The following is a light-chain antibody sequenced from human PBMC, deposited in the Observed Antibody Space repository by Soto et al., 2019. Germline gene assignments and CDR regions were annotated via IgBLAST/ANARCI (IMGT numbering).Light chain of an antibody. CDR3: QQYGSALQT. V-gene: IGKV3-20*01. CDR2: GAS. CDR1: QSVRSNF. Sequence: EIVLTQSPGTLSLSPGERATLSCRASQSVRSNFLAWYQQRPGQAPRLLIYGASSRATAIPDRFSGSGSGTDFTLIISRLEPEDCAVYYCQQYGSALQTFGQGTKVEIK. J-gene: IGKJ1*01.